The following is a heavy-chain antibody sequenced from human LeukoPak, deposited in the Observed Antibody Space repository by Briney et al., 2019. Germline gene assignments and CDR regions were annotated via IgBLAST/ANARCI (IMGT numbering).Heavy chain of an antibody. D-gene: IGHD3-10*01. Sequence: GRSLRLSCAASGFTFSSYAMHWVRQAPGKGLEWVAVISYDGSNKYYADSVKGRFTISRDNSKNTLYLQMNSLRAEDTAVYYCAFQVRGVIHWGQGTLVTVSS. CDR2: ISYDGSNK. CDR3: AFQVRGVIH. V-gene: IGHV3-30*04. J-gene: IGHJ4*02. CDR1: GFTFSSYA.